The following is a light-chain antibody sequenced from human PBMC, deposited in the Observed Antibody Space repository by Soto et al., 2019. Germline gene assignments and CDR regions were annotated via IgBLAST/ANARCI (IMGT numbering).Light chain of an antibody. V-gene: IGKV3D-20*01. CDR1: QSVVGGY. CDR3: QQYGRSPS. CDR2: DTS. Sequence: DIVLTQSPATLSLSPGDRVTLSCGASQSVVGGYFAWYQQKPGLAPRLIIYDTSIRASGVPDRISGSGSGTHFTLTIRRLEPEDFAVYYCQQYGRSPSFGQGTKVEIK. J-gene: IGKJ1*01.